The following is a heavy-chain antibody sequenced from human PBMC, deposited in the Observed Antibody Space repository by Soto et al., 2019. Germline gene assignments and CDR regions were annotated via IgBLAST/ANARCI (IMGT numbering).Heavy chain of an antibody. CDR1: GFTFSSYA. V-gene: IGHV3-23*01. CDR2: ISGGGGST. J-gene: IGHJ6*02. D-gene: IGHD4-17*01. Sequence: EVQLLESGGGLVQPGGSLRLSCAASGFTFSSYAMTWVRQAPGKGLEWVSGISGGGGSTYYADSVKGRLTIYRDNCKNASWLKKNCLRVEATTVYNCTIDLTTVDNRYRMKVWGQGTTVTVSS. CDR3: TIDLTTVDNRYRMKV.